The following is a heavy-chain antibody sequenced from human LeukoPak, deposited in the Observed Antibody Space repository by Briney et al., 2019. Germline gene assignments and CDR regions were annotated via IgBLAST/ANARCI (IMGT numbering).Heavy chain of an antibody. J-gene: IGHJ4*02. Sequence: PGGSLRLSCAASGFTFSSYEMNWVRQAPGKGLEWVSYISSSGSTIYYADSVKGRFTISRDNAKNSLYLQMNSLRAEDTAVYYCARSWAARPVLGYWGQGTLVTVSS. V-gene: IGHV3-48*03. CDR3: ARSWAARPVLGY. CDR2: ISSSGSTI. CDR1: GFTFSSYE. D-gene: IGHD6-6*01.